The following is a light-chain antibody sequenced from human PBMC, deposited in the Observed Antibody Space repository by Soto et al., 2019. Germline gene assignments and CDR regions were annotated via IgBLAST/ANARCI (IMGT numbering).Light chain of an antibody. CDR2: DAS. V-gene: IGKV3-15*01. CDR3: QQYHNWPIT. CDR1: QSVSSN. J-gene: IGKJ5*01. Sequence: RERTQVPAPLSVSPGERATPSCRASQSVSSNLAWHQQKPGQAPRILMYDASTRATGIPARFSGSGSGTEFTLTISSLQSEDFAVYYCQQYHNWPITFGQGTRLEIK.